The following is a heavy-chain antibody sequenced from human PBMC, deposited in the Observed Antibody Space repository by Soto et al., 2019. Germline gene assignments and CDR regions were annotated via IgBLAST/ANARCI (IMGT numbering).Heavy chain of an antibody. CDR2: IIPTLGTP. CDR3: ARAAFRSGYYGYYYGMDV. CDR1: GGTFSTHA. Sequence: QVQLVQSGAEVKKPGSSVKVSCKASGGTFSTHAISWVRQAPGQGLEWLGGIIPTLGTPNYAQKFQGRVTVTADEYTSTAYMELSRLTSEDTSVYYCARAAFRSGYYGYYYGMDVWVQGTAVNV. V-gene: IGHV1-69*01. D-gene: IGHD3-3*01. J-gene: IGHJ6*02.